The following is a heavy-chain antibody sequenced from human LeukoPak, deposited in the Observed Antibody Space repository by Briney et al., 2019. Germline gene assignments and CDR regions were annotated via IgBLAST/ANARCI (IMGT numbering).Heavy chain of an antibody. Sequence: SETLSLTCTVSGGSISSYYWSWIRQPPGKGLEWIGNIYDRGSTKYNPSLKSRVTISVDTSKNQFSLRLSSVTAADTAVYFCARNDGSGSYYNVAFDIWGQGTMVAVSS. V-gene: IGHV4-59*01. CDR1: GGSISSYY. J-gene: IGHJ3*02. CDR2: IYDRGST. CDR3: ARNDGSGSYYNVAFDI. D-gene: IGHD3-10*01.